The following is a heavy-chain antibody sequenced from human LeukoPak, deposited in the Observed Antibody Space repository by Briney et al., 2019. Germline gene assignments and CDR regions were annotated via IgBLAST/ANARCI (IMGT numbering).Heavy chain of an antibody. CDR2: IYSDGST. CDR1: RFTVSSNH. CDR3: ARRYQVSWYFDL. Sequence: GGSLRLSCAASRFTVSSNHMNWVRQAPGKGLEWVSVIYSDGSTQYADSVKGRFTITRDNYKNTLYLQMNSLRDEDTAMYYCARRYQVSWYFDLWGRGALVTVSS. V-gene: IGHV3-66*01. D-gene: IGHD2-15*01. J-gene: IGHJ2*01.